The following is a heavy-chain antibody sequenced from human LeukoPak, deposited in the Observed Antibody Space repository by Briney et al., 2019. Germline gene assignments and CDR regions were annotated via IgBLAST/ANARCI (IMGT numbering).Heavy chain of an antibody. CDR3: ARDQRKYCSKTSCYVYDI. J-gene: IGHJ3*02. CDR1: GFTFGDYA. Sequence: GGSLRLSCSAFGFTFGDYAFHWVRQAPGKGLEWLAFIRYDGSDSYYADSVKGRFTISRDNSKNTLYLQVSSLRAEDTAIYYCARDQRKYCSKTSCYVYDIWGQGTVVTVSA. CDR2: IRYDGSDS. V-gene: IGHV3-30*02. D-gene: IGHD2-2*01.